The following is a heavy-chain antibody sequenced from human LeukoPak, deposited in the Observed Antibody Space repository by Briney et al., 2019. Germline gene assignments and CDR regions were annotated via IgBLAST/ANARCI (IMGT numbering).Heavy chain of an antibody. J-gene: IGHJ6*02. CDR3: ASRSTMDV. Sequence: SETLSLTCAVYGGSFSGYYWSWIRQPPGKGLEWIGEINHSGSTNYNPSLKSRVTISVDTSKNQFSLRLSSVTAADTAVYYCASRSTMDVGGLGPPVTVSS. V-gene: IGHV4-34*01. CDR1: GGSFSGYY. CDR2: INHSGST.